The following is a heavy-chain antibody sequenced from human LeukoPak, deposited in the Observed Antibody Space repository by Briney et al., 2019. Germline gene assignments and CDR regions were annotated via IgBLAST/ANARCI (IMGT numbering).Heavy chain of an antibody. J-gene: IGHJ3*02. Sequence: GGSLRLSCAASGFTFSSYAMSLVRQTPGKGLEWVSSISSSSSYIYYADSVKGRFTISRDNAKNSLYLQMNSQRAEDTAVYYCARDLKQLVFSRRYDAFDIWGQGTMVTVSS. CDR2: ISSSSSYI. V-gene: IGHV3-21*01. D-gene: IGHD6-13*01. CDR1: GFTFSSYA. CDR3: ARDLKQLVFSRRYDAFDI.